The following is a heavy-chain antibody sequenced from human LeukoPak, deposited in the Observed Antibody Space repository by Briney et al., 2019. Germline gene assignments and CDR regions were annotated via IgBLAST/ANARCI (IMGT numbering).Heavy chain of an antibody. CDR1: GGSISSSSYY. D-gene: IGHD4-11*01. J-gene: IGHJ4*02. CDR2: IYYSGST. CDR3: ASGTTVTSYVDY. V-gene: IGHV4-39*07. Sequence: SETLSLTCTVSGGSISSSSYYWGWIRQPPGKGLEWIGSIYYSGSTYYNPSLKSRVTISVDTPKNQFSLKLSSVTAADTAVYYCASGTTVTSYVDYWGQGTLVTVSS.